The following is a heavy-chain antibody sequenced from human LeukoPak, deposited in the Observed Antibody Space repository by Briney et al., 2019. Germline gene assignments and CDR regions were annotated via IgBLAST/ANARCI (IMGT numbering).Heavy chain of an antibody. CDR2: ISGSGGST. V-gene: IGHV3-23*01. J-gene: IGHJ4*02. CDR3: AKAYSWDIVGATYYFDY. Sequence: PGGSLRLSCAASGFTFSSYAMSWVRQAPGKGLEWVSAISGSGGSTYYAGSVKGRFTISRDNSKNTLYLQMNSLRAEDTAVYYCAKAYSWDIVGATYYFDYWGQGTLVTVSS. CDR1: GFTFSSYA. D-gene: IGHD1-26*01.